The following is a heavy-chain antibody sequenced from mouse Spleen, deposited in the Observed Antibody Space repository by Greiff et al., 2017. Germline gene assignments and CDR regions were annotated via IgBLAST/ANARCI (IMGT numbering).Heavy chain of an antibody. J-gene: IGHJ2*01. CDR2: IDPETGGT. V-gene: IGHV1-15*01. D-gene: IGHD2-4*01. CDR1: GYTFTDYE. Sequence: VQLQQSGAELVRPGASVTLSCKASGYTFTDYEMHWVKQTPVHGLEWIGAIDPETGGTAYNQKFKGKAILTADKSSSTAYMELRSLTSEDSAVYYCTVIYYDYFDYWGQGTTLTVSS. CDR3: TVIYYDYFDY.